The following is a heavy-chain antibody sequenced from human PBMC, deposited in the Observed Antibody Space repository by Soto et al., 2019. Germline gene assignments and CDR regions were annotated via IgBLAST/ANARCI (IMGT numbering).Heavy chain of an antibody. D-gene: IGHD6-13*01. J-gene: IGHJ4*02. V-gene: IGHV4-31*03. Sequence: PSETLSLTCTVSGGSISSGGYYWSWIRQHPGKGLEWIGYIYYSGTTYYNPSLKSRVTISVDTSKNQFSLRLNSVTAADTAVYYCARVPEFSSSWLLDYWGQGTLVTVSS. CDR3: ARVPEFSSSWLLDY. CDR1: GGSISSGGYY. CDR2: IYYSGTT.